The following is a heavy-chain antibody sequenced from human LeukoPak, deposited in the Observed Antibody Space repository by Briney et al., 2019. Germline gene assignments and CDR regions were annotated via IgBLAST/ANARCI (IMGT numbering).Heavy chain of an antibody. CDR2: IYYSGSS. V-gene: IGHV4-59*11. J-gene: IGHJ5*02. CDR3: ARLYDSSGYTNWLDP. CDR1: GGSISSHY. Sequence: PSETLSLTCTVSGGSISSHYWSWIRQPPGKGLEWIGYIYYSGSSKYNPSLKSRVTISVDTSKNQFSLKLSSVTAAHTAVYYCARLYDSSGYTNWLDPWGQGTLVTVSS. D-gene: IGHD3-22*01.